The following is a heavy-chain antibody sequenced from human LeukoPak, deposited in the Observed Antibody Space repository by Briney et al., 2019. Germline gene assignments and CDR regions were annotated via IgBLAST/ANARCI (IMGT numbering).Heavy chain of an antibody. CDR3: ARDKEIAVALYYFDY. D-gene: IGHD6-19*01. CDR2: VYKDGKM. J-gene: IGHJ4*02. V-gene: IGHV3-53*01. Sequence: GGSLRLSCAAPGFTVSSTYMSWVRQSPGKGLEWVSVVYKDGKMFYIDSVKGRFAISRDTSKNTVYLQMNNLRAEDTAVYYCARDKEIAVALYYFDYWGQGTLVTVSS. CDR1: GFTVSSTY.